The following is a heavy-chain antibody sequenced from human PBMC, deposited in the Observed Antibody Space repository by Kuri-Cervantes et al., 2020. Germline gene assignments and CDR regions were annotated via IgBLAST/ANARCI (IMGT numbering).Heavy chain of an antibody. Sequence: LSLTCAASGFTVSSNYMSWVRQAPGKGLEWVSVIYSGGSTYYADSVKGRFTISRDNSKNTLYLQMNSLRAEDTAVYYCARDHDYGDYLVGYYGMDVWGQGTTVTVSS. D-gene: IGHD4-17*01. CDR1: GFTVSSNY. J-gene: IGHJ6*02. CDR2: IYSGGST. CDR3: ARDHDYGDYLVGYYGMDV. V-gene: IGHV3-53*01.